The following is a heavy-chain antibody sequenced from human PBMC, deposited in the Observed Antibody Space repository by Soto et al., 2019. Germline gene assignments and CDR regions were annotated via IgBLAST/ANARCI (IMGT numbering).Heavy chain of an antibody. V-gene: IGHV1-3*01. J-gene: IGHJ4*02. CDR2: INAGNGKT. CDR1: GYTFTSYA. D-gene: IGHD3-9*01. CDR3: ARTHYDILTGYRPGDY. Sequence: ASVKVSCKASGYTFTSYAMHWVRQAPGQRLEWMGWINAGNGKTKYSQKFQGRDTITRDTSASTAYMELSSLRSEDTAVYYCARTHYDILTGYRPGDYWGQGTLVTVSS.